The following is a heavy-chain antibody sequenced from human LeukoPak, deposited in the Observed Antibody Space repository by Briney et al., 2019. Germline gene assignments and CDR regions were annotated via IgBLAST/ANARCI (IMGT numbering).Heavy chain of an antibody. V-gene: IGHV4-39*01. CDR2: IYYSGST. Sequence: SETLSLTCTVSGGSISSSSYYWGWIRQPPGKGLEWIGSIYYSGSTYYNPSLKSRVTISVDTSKNQFSLKLSSVTAADTAVYYCASTYYDFWSGRQNWFDPWGQGTLVTVSS. D-gene: IGHD3-3*01. CDR3: ASTYYDFWSGRQNWFDP. CDR1: GGSISSSSYY. J-gene: IGHJ5*02.